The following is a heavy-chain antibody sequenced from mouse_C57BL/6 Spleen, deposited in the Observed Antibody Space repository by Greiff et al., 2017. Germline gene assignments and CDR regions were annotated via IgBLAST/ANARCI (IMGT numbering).Heavy chain of an antibody. CDR2: IYPGDGDT. J-gene: IGHJ3*01. CDR3: ARGVDYGWFAY. CDR1: GYAFSSYW. V-gene: IGHV1-80*01. Sequence: QVQLKESGAELMKPGASVKISCKASGYAFSSYWMNWVKQRPGKGLEWIGQIYPGDGDTNYNGKFKGKATLTADKSSSTAYMQLSSLTSEDSAVYFWARGVDYGWFAYWGQGTLVTVSA. D-gene: IGHD2-4*01.